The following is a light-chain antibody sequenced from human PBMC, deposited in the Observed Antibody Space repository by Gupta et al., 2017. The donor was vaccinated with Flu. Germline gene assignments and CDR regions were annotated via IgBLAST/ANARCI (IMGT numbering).Light chain of an antibody. CDR3: QQRDSTHWT. CDR1: QSISSY. V-gene: IGKV1-39*01. J-gene: IGKJ1*01. CDR2: AAS. Sequence: DIQMTQSPSSLSASVGDRVTITCRASQSISSYLNWYQQKPGKAPKLLIYAASSLQSGVPSRFSGSGSGTDFTLTISRRQPEDFATYYCQQRDSTHWTFGQGTKVEIK.